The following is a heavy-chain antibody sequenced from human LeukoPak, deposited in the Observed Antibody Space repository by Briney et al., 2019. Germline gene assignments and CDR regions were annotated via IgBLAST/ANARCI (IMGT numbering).Heavy chain of an antibody. CDR1: GGSISSSSYY. D-gene: IGHD7-27*01. CDR3: ARGSLLGIGGYFDY. V-gene: IGHV4-39*07. Sequence: SETLSLTCTVSGGSISSSSYYWGWIRQPPGKGLEWIGSIYYSGSTYYNPSLKSRVTISVDTSKNQFSLKLSSVTAADTAVYYCARGSLLGIGGYFDYWGQGTLVTVSS. J-gene: IGHJ4*02. CDR2: IYYSGST.